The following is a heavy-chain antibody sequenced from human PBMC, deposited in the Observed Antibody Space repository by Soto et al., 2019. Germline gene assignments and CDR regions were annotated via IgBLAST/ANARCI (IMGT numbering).Heavy chain of an antibody. Sequence: QVQLQESGPGLVQPSETLSLTCSVSGGSINSASYHWSWLRQHPGKGLEFIGYIFYTGSTYYNPSFETRVTISVDTSKNHVSLRLNAVTAAVTAVYYCARLDYGDSAFDSWGRGTLVTVSS. J-gene: IGHJ4*02. D-gene: IGHD4-17*01. V-gene: IGHV4-31*03. CDR3: ARLDYGDSAFDS. CDR1: GGSINSASYH. CDR2: IFYTGST.